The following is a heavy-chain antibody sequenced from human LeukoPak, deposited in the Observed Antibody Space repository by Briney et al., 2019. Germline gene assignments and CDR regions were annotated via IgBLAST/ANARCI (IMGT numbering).Heavy chain of an antibody. V-gene: IGHV1-18*01. CDR1: GCTFTSYG. Sequence: ASVKVSCKASGCTFTSYGISWVRQAPGQGLEWMGWISAYNGNTNYAQKLQGRVTMTTDTSTSTAYVELRSLRSDDTAVYYCARDDYGGNWFDPWGQGTLVTVSS. D-gene: IGHD4-23*01. CDR2: ISAYNGNT. J-gene: IGHJ5*02. CDR3: ARDDYGGNWFDP.